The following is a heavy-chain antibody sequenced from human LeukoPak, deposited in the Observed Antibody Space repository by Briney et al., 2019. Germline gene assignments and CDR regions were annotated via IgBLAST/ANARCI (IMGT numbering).Heavy chain of an antibody. Sequence: SETLSLTCTVSGGSISSYYWSWIRQPPGKGLEWIGYIYYSGSTNYNPSLKSRVTISVDTSKNQFSLKLSSVTAADTAVYYCARGAEMATISPFDYWGQGTLVTVPS. V-gene: IGHV4-59*01. D-gene: IGHD5-12*01. CDR3: ARGAEMATISPFDY. CDR1: GGSISSYY. CDR2: IYYSGST. J-gene: IGHJ4*02.